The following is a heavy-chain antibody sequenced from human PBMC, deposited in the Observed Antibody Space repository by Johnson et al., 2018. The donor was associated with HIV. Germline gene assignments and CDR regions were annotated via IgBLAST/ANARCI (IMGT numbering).Heavy chain of an antibody. Sequence: QVQLVESGGGVVQPGRSLRLSCAASGFTFSNYAMHWVRQAPGKGLEWVSPISGSDHSTYYADSVRGRFTISRDNAENSLYLQMNGLRAEDTAVYYCARHTGYDAFDIWGQGTMVTVSS. CDR1: GFTFSNYA. V-gene: IGHV3-NL1*01. CDR3: ARHTGYDAFDI. CDR2: ISGSDHST. D-gene: IGHD2-21*01. J-gene: IGHJ3*02.